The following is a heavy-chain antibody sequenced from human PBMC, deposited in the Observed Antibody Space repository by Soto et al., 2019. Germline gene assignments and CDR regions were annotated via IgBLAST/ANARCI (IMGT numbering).Heavy chain of an antibody. J-gene: IGHJ6*02. CDR2: VSGGGGTT. Sequence: GGSLRLSCAASGFTFRSCAMSWVRQAPGKGLEWVSSVSGGGGTTYHADSVKGRLTISRDSSKNTLYLQMNSLRAEDTAVYYCAKLSAGTTTNPMDVWGQGTTVTVSS. CDR3: AKLSAGTTTNPMDV. V-gene: IGHV3-23*01. CDR1: GFTFRSCA. D-gene: IGHD1-7*01.